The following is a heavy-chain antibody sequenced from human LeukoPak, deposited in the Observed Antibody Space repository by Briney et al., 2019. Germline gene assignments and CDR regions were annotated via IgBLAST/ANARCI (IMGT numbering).Heavy chain of an antibody. CDR3: ARVARGEKNWFDP. V-gene: IGHV1-18*04. CDR1: GYTFTSYY. D-gene: IGHD3-16*01. J-gene: IGHJ5*02. Sequence: GASVKVSCKASGYTFTSYYMHWVRQAPGQGLEWMGWISAYNGNTNYAQKLQGRVTMTTDTSTSTAYMELRSLRSDDTAVYYCARVARGEKNWFDPWGQGTLVTVSS. CDR2: ISAYNGNT.